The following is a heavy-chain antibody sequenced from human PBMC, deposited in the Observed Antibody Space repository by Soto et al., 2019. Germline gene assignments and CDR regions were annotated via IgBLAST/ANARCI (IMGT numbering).Heavy chain of an antibody. Sequence: QVTLKESGPVLVKPTETLTLTCTVSGFSLSNARMGVSWIRQPPGKALEWLAHIFSNDEKYYSTSLKSRLTISKDTSKIQLVLTMTSMHPVDTATYYCARINNDFWSGFFRWETADPPPRTDYYGMDVWGQGTTVTVSS. D-gene: IGHD3-3*01. CDR2: IFSNDEK. CDR3: ARINNDFWSGFFRWETADPPPRTDYYGMDV. V-gene: IGHV2-26*01. CDR1: GFSLSNARMG. J-gene: IGHJ6*02.